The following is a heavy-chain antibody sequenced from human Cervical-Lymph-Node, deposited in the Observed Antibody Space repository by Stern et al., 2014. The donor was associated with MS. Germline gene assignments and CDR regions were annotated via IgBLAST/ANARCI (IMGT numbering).Heavy chain of an antibody. J-gene: IGHJ4*02. Sequence: QVQLVESGGGVVPPGRSLRLSCAASGFTFSNYGMHWVRLAPGQGLEWLAVIWYDGNKKYYADSVKGRFTISRDNSKNTLFLQMSSLTAEDTALYYCARGNWNYEGMGYWGQGTLVTVSS. CDR1: GFTFSNYG. CDR3: ARGNWNYEGMGY. D-gene: IGHD1-7*01. V-gene: IGHV3-33*01. CDR2: IWYDGNKK.